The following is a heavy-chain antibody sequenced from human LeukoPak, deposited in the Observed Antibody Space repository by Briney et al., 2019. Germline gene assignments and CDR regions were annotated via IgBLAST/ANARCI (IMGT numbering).Heavy chain of an antibody. CDR1: GFTFSSYA. CDR2: ISYDGSNK. Sequence: GGSLRLSCAASGFTFSSYAMHWVRQAPGKGLEWVAVISYDGSNKYYADSVKGRFTISRDNSKNTLYLQMNSLRAEDTAVYYCARELEYCSGGSCYSGGEYYYYGMDVWGQGTTVTVSS. V-gene: IGHV3-30-3*01. J-gene: IGHJ6*02. D-gene: IGHD2-15*01. CDR3: ARELEYCSGGSCYSGGEYYYYGMDV.